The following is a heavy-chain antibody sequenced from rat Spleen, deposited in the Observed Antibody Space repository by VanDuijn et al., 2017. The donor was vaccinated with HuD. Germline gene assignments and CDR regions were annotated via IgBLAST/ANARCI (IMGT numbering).Heavy chain of an antibody. V-gene: IGHV5S23*01. CDR2: INARNTNT. J-gene: IGHJ3*01. CDR3: TTGDYGYTRLFAY. Sequence: EVQLVESGGGLVQPGRSLKLSCVASGFIFSDHYVAWVRQAPTKGLEWVASINARNTNTYYRDSVKGRFTFSRDDAKSTLYLQMDSLRSGDTATYYCTTGDYGYTRLFAYWGQGTLVTVSS. D-gene: IGHD1-9*01. CDR1: GFIFSDHY.